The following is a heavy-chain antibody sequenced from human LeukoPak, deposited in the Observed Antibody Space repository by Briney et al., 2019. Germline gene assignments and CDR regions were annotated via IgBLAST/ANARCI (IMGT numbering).Heavy chain of an antibody. CDR3: ARDHVYGGADY. CDR1: GFTFSRYA. Sequence: GGSLRLSCAASGFTFSRYAMHWVRQAPGKGLEWVSLTSGDGITTYFADSVKDRFTISRDNSKSSLFLQMNSLRTEDTALYYCARDHVYGGADYWGQGTLVTVSS. V-gene: IGHV3-43*02. CDR2: TSGDGITT. J-gene: IGHJ4*02. D-gene: IGHD5/OR15-5a*01.